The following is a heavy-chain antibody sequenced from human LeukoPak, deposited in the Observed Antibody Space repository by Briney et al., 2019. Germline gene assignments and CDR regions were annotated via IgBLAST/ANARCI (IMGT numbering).Heavy chain of an antibody. CDR1: TFTFSSYS. J-gene: IGHJ4*02. CDR3: ARALSYSYGSMDF. CDR2: ISSGSKYI. D-gene: IGHD5-18*01. V-gene: IGHV3-21*01. Sequence: SGGSLRLSCATSTFTFSSYSMNWVRQVPGKGLEWVSSISSGSKYIYNADSVKGRFTISRGNAKNSLYLQMNSLRAEDTAVYYCARALSYSYGSMDFWGQGTLVIVSS.